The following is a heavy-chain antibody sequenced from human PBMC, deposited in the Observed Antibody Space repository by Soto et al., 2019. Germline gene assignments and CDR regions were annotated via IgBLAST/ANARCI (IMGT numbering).Heavy chain of an antibody. CDR2: ISSSSSYI. D-gene: IGHD6-19*01. J-gene: IGHJ3*02. Sequence: EVQLVESGGGLVKPGGSLRLSCAASGFTFSSYSMNWVRQAPGKGLEWVSSISSSSSYIYYADSVKGRFTISRDNAKNSLYLQMNSLRAEDTAVYYCARGRAVAGAINDAFDIWGQGTMVTVSS. CDR3: ARGRAVAGAINDAFDI. V-gene: IGHV3-21*01. CDR1: GFTFSSYS.